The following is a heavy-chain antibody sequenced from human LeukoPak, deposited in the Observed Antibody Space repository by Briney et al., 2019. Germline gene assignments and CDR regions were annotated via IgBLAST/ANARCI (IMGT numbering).Heavy chain of an antibody. CDR3: ATSDYGSGSHDY. J-gene: IGHJ4*02. V-gene: IGHV4-38-2*01. D-gene: IGHD3-10*01. Sequence: SETLSLTCAVSGYSISSGYYWGWIRQPPGKGLEWIGSIYHSGSTYYNPSLKSRITISVDTSKNQFSLKLSSETAADTAVYYCATSDYGSGSHDYGGQGTLVTVSS. CDR1: GYSISSGYY. CDR2: IYHSGST.